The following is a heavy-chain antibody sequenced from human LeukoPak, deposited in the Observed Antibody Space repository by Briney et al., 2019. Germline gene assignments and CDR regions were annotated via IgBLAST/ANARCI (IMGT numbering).Heavy chain of an antibody. D-gene: IGHD3-10*01. CDR1: GGSISSYY. J-gene: IGHJ4*02. Sequence: SETLSLTCTVSGGSISSYYWSWIRQPAGKGLEWIGRIYTSGSTNYNPSLKSRVTMSVDTSKNQFSLKLSSVTAADTAVYYCARDEYYYGSGSHRFDYWGQGTLVTVSS. CDR2: IYTSGST. CDR3: ARDEYYYGSGSHRFDY. V-gene: IGHV4-4*07.